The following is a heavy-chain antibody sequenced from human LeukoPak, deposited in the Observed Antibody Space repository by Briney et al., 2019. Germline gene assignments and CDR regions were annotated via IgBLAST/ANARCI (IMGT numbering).Heavy chain of an antibody. J-gene: IGHJ3*02. CDR2: INHSGST. V-gene: IGHV4-34*01. D-gene: IGHD3-16*01. CDR3: ASATLYYDYVWGPTRDAFDI. CDR1: GGSFSGYY. Sequence: SETLSLTCAVYGGSFSGYYWSWIRQPPGKGLEWIGEINHSGSTNYNPSLESRVTISVDTSKNQFSLKLSSVTAADTAVYYCASATLYYDYVWGPTRDAFDIWGQGTMVTVSS.